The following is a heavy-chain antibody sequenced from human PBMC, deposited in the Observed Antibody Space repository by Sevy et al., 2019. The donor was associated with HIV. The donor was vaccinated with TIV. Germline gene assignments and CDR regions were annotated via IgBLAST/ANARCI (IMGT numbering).Heavy chain of an antibody. CDR3: ARLVGYCSGGRCSIIDF. J-gene: IGHJ4*02. V-gene: IGHV3-30*01. CDR1: GFGLSNHA. Sequence: GGSLRLSCAASGFGLSNHAMIWVRQAPGKGLEWVAGISYDARKKYYADSVRGRFTISRDDSQNTLYLQMNSLTTEDTAVYYCARLVGYCSGGRCSIIDFWGQGTLVTVSS. CDR2: ISYDARKK. D-gene: IGHD2-15*01.